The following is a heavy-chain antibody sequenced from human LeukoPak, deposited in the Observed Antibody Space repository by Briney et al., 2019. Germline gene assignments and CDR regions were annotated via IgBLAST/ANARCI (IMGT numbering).Heavy chain of an antibody. D-gene: IGHD6-13*01. CDR2: IYSGGST. CDR3: AREKNDIAATEAC. CDR1: GFTVGSNY. Sequence: GGSLRLSCAASGFTVGSNYMSWVRQAQGKGLEWVSVIYSGGSTYYADSVKGRFTISRDNSKNTLYLQMNSLRAEDTAVYYCAREKNDIAATEACWGQGTLVTVSS. J-gene: IGHJ4*02. V-gene: IGHV3-66*01.